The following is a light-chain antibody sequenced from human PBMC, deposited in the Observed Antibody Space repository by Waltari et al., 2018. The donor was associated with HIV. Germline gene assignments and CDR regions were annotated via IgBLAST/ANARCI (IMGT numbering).Light chain of an antibody. Sequence: IVLTQSPDPLSLSPGERATLSCRASQSISSTFLAWYQKKPGQAPRLLIYGASSRATGVPDRFTGGGSGTDFTLNVTRLEPEDFALYYCQQYGNSPYTFGQGTNLE. J-gene: IGKJ2*01. CDR3: QQYGNSPYT. CDR1: QSISSTF. V-gene: IGKV3-20*01. CDR2: GAS.